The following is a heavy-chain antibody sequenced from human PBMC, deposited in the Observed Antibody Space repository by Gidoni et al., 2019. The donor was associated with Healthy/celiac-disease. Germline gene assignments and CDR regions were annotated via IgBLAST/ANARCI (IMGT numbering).Heavy chain of an antibody. Sequence: VQLVESGGGLVQPVRSLRLSCTASGFTFGDYAMSWFRQAPGKGLEWVGFIRSKAYGGTTEYAASVKGRFTISRDDSKSIAYLQMNSLKTEDTAVYYCTRDLRNWNSLTANFDYWGQGTLVTFSS. CDR1: GFTFGDYA. CDR3: TRDLRNWNSLTANFDY. J-gene: IGHJ4*02. D-gene: IGHD1-7*01. V-gene: IGHV3-49*03. CDR2: IRSKAYGGTT.